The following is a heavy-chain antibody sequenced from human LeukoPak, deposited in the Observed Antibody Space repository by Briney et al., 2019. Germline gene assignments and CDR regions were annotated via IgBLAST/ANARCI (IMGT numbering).Heavy chain of an antibody. V-gene: IGHV4-34*01. Sequence: PSETLSLTCAVYGGSFSGYYWSWIRQPPVKGLEWIGEINHSGSTNYNPSLKSRVTISVDTSKNQFSLKLSSVTAADTAVYYCARVDCSSNSCYIVDYWGQGTLVTVSS. CDR1: GGSFSGYY. CDR2: INHSGST. J-gene: IGHJ4*02. CDR3: ARVDCSSNSCYIVDY. D-gene: IGHD2-2*02.